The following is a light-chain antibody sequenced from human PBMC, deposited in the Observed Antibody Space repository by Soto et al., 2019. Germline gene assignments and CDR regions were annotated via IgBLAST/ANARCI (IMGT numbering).Light chain of an antibody. CDR3: SSYTGSNTWV. CDR1: SSDVGGHNY. J-gene: IGLJ3*02. Sequence: QSALTQPASVSGSPGQSITISYTGTSSDVGGHNYVSWFQQHPGKAPKLMIYEVSKWPSGVSNRFSGSKSGNTASLTVTGLQAEDEADYYCSSYTGSNTWVFGGGTKLTVL. CDR2: EVS. V-gene: IGLV2-14*01.